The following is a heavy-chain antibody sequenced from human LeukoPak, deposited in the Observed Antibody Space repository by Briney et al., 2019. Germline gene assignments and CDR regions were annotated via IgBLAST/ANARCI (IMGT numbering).Heavy chain of an antibody. CDR1: GGSISSSSYY. Sequence: PSETLSLTCTVSGGSISSSSYYWGWIRQPPGKGLEWIGEINHSGSTNYNPSLKSRVTISVDTSKNQFSLKLSSVTAADTAVYYCASRPRCYDFWSGYCFHFDYWGQGTLVTVSS. CDR3: ASRPRCYDFWSGYCFHFDY. CDR2: INHSGST. J-gene: IGHJ4*02. D-gene: IGHD3-3*01. V-gene: IGHV4-39*07.